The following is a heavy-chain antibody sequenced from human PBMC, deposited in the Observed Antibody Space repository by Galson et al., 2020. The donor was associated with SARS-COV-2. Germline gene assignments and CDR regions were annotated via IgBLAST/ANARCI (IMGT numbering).Heavy chain of an antibody. Sequence: PGGSLRLSCAASGSTFSDCAMHWVRQAPGKGLEWVAVIWYNGRNEYYADSVKGRFTISRDNSKNTLYLQMNSLRADDTAVYYCAREGESGIVAAPMDYWGQGTLVTVSS. CDR1: GSTFSDCA. J-gene: IGHJ4*02. CDR3: AREGESGIVAAPMDY. D-gene: IGHD2-2*01. CDR2: IWYNGRNE. V-gene: IGHV3-33*01.